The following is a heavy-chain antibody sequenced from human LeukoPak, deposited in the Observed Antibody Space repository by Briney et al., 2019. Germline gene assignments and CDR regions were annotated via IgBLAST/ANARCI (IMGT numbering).Heavy chain of an antibody. D-gene: IGHD6-13*01. CDR2: IKSKTDGGTT. Sequence: PGGSLRLSCAASGFTFSNAWMSWVRQSPGKGLEWVGRIKSKTDGGTTDYAAPVKGRFTISRDDSKNTLYLQMSSLRTEDTAVYYCTTDRWNIAAAVSFAFQHWGQGTLVTVSS. CDR3: TTDRWNIAAAVSFAFQH. J-gene: IGHJ1*01. CDR1: GFTFSNAW. V-gene: IGHV3-15*01.